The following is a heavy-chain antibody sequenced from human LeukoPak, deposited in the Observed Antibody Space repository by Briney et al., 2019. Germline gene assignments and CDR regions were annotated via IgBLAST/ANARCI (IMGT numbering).Heavy chain of an antibody. CDR2: IYYSGST. D-gene: IGHD3-9*01. Sequence: SETLSLTCTVSGGSISSGDYYWSWIRQPPGKGLEWIGYIYYSGSTYYNPSLKSRVTISVDTSKNQFSLKVSSVTAADTAIYYCGKTDIYFNPIDYWGPGSLVTVSS. V-gene: IGHV4-30-4*01. CDR3: GKTDIYFNPIDY. J-gene: IGHJ4*02. CDR1: GGSISSGDYY.